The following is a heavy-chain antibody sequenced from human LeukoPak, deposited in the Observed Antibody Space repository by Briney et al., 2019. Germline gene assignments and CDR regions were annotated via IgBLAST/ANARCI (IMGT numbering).Heavy chain of an antibody. CDR2: IYYSGST. V-gene: IGHV4-59*01. Sequence: SETLSLTCTVSGGSISDYYWSWIRQPPGKGLEYIGYIYYSGSTNYNPSLKSRVTISIDTSKNQFSLKLTSVTAADTAVYYCARGGKSSGYYNYFDYWGQGTLVTVSS. CDR3: ARGGKSSGYYNYFDY. J-gene: IGHJ4*02. D-gene: IGHD3-3*01. CDR1: GGSISDYY.